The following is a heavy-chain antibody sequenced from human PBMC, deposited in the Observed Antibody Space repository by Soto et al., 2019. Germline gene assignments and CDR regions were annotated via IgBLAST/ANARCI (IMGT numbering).Heavy chain of an antibody. Sequence: SETLSLTCTVSGGSISSGDYYWSWIRQPPGKGLEWIGYIYYSGSTYYNPSLKSRVTISVDTSKNQFSLKLSSVTAADTAVYYCARDWHSSGYGGGFDYWGQGTLVTVSS. CDR1: GGSISSGDYY. CDR3: ARDWHSSGYGGGFDY. D-gene: IGHD3-22*01. J-gene: IGHJ4*02. CDR2: IYYSGST. V-gene: IGHV4-30-4*01.